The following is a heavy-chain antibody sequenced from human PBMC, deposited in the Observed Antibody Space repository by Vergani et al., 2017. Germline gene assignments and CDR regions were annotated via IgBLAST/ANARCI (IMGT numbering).Heavy chain of an antibody. CDR3: ARDSRYCSSTSCYVGRDWFDP. D-gene: IGHD2-2*01. J-gene: IGHJ5*02. CDR2: INPSGGST. CDR1: GYTFSNYY. Sequence: QVQVVQSGAEVKKSGASVKVSCKTSGYTFSNYYMHWVRQAPGQGLEWMGIINPSGGSTSYAQKFQGRVTMTRDTSTSTVYIELSSLRSEDTAVYYCARDSRYCSSTSCYVGRDWFDPWGQGTLVTVSS. V-gene: IGHV1-46*01.